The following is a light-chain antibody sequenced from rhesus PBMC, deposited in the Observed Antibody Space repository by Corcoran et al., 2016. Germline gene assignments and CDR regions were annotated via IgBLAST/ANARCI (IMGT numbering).Light chain of an antibody. Sequence: AALTQPRSVSGSPGQSVTIYWTGPSSDIGGYNYVSWYQQHQGTAPKLMIYEVSKRHSGVSDRFSGSKSGNTASLTISGLQAEDGAHYYCSSYAGSNTYIFGARTRITVL. V-gene: IGLV2-32*02. CDR2: EVS. J-gene: IGLJ1*01. CDR3: SSYAGSNTYI. CDR1: SSDIGGYNY.